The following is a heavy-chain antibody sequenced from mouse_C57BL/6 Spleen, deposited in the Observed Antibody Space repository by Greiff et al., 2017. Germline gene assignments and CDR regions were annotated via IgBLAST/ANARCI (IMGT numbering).Heavy chain of an antibody. Sequence: EVKVVESGGGLVKPGGSLPLSCAASGFTFSDYGMHWVRQAPEKGLEWVAYISSGSSTIYYAYTVKGRFTISRDNAKNTLFLQMTSLRSEDTAMYYCATGRYAMDYWGQGTSVTVSS. CDR3: ATGRYAMDY. J-gene: IGHJ4*01. D-gene: IGHD4-1*01. CDR1: GFTFSDYG. CDR2: ISSGSSTI. V-gene: IGHV5-17*01.